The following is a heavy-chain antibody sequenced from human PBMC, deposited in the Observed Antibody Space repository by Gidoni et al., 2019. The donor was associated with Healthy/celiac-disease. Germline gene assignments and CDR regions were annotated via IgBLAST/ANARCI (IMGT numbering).Heavy chain of an antibody. CDR3: SRFYDFWSGFDY. CDR2: IFSNDEK. CDR1: GFSLSNARMG. Sequence: QVTLKGSGPVLVQPTETLTLTCTVSGFSLSNARMGVSWIRQPPGKALEWLAHIFSNDEKSYSTSLKSRLTISKDTSKRQVVLTMTNMDPVDTAPYYCSRFYDFWSGFDYWGQGTLVTVSS. V-gene: IGHV2-26*01. J-gene: IGHJ4*02. D-gene: IGHD3-3*01.